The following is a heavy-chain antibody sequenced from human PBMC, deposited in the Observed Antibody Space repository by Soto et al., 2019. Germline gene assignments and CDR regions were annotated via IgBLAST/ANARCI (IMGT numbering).Heavy chain of an antibody. J-gene: IGHJ4*02. Sequence: GESLKISCKGSGYSFTSYWISWVRQMPGKGLEWMGRIDPSDSYTNYSPSFQGHVTISADKSISTAYLQWSRLKASDTAMYYCARHDEQQLATRYFDYWGQGTLVTVSS. D-gene: IGHD6-13*01. CDR2: IDPSDSYT. V-gene: IGHV5-10-1*01. CDR3: ARHDEQQLATRYFDY. CDR1: GYSFTSYW.